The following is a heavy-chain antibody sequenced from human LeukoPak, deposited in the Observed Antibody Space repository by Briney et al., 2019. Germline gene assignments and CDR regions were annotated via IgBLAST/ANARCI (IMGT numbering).Heavy chain of an antibody. CDR2: ISYDGGNK. CDR3: AKDPIAVAGNNYYRMDV. CDR1: GFSFSNYG. J-gene: IGHJ6*02. D-gene: IGHD6-19*01. V-gene: IGHV3-30*18. Sequence: GGSLRLSCAASGFSFSNYGMHWVRQAPGKGLEWVAVISYDGGNKYYADSVKGRFTISRDNSKNTLYLQMNSLRAEDTAVYYCAKDPIAVAGNNYYRMDVWGQGTTVSVSS.